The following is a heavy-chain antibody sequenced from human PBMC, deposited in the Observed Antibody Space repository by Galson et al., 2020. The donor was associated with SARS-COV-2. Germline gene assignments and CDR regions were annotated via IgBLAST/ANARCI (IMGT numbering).Heavy chain of an antibody. D-gene: IGHD6-13*01. CDR1: GGSISSSSYY. Sequence: SETLSLTCTVSGGSISSSSYYWGWIRQPPGKGLEWIGSIYYSGSTYYNPSLKSRVTISVDTSKNQFSLKLSSVTAADTAVYYCARDRMIAAAGSRAFDIWGQGTMVTVSS. CDR3: ARDRMIAAAGSRAFDI. V-gene: IGHV4-39*07. J-gene: IGHJ3*02. CDR2: IYYSGST.